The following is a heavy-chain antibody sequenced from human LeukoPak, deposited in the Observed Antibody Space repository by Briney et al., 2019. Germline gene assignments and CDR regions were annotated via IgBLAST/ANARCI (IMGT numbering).Heavy chain of an antibody. D-gene: IGHD3-3*02. J-gene: IGHJ4*02. V-gene: IGHV3-53*01. CDR2: IYSGGNT. CDR3: AKDPQWGIRGDRPGDY. Sequence: GGSLRLSCAASGLTVSSNCMSWVRQAPGKGLEWVSFIYSGGNTYYADSVKGRFTISRDNSKNTLYLQMNSLRAEDTAVYYCAKDPQWGIRGDRPGDYWGQGTLVTVSS. CDR1: GLTVSSNC.